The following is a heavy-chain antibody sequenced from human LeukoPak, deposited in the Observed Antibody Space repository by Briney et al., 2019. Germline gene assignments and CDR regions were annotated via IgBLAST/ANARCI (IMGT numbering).Heavy chain of an antibody. J-gene: IGHJ4*02. CDR3: ARDGDSGYDFFY. D-gene: IGHD5-12*01. CDR1: GYTFTGYY. CDR2: INPNSGGT. V-gene: IGHV1-2*02. Sequence: ASAKVSCKASGYTFTGYYMHWVRQAPGQGLEWMGWINPNSGGTNYAQKFQGRVTMTRDTSISTAYMELSRLRSDGTAVYYCARDGDSGYDFFYWGQGTLVTVSS.